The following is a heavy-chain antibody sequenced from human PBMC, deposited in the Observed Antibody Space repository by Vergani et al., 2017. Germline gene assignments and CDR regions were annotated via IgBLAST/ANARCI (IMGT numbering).Heavy chain of an antibody. CDR3: ARDYCSGGSCYSRNAEYFQH. CDR1: GFTVSSNY. D-gene: IGHD2-15*01. CDR2: IYSGGST. V-gene: IGHV3-53*04. Sequence: EVQLVESGGGLVQPGGSLRLSCAASGFTVSSNYMNWVRQSPGKGLEWVSVIYSGGSTYYADSEKGRFTISRHNSKNTLYLQMNSLRAEDTAVYYCARDYCSGGSCYSRNAEYFQHWGQGTLVTVSS. J-gene: IGHJ1*01.